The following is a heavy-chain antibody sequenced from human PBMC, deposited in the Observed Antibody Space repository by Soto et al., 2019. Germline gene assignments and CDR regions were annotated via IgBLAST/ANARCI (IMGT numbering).Heavy chain of an antibody. CDR3: ARASASSKLRGVVIN. J-gene: IGHJ4*02. V-gene: IGHV4-4*02. D-gene: IGHD3-10*01. CDR1: GASIITDNW. CDR2: IYHSGNT. Sequence: QVQLQESGPGLVKPSGTLSLTCALSGASIITDNWWSWVRQPPGKEMAWIGEIYHSGNTNFNPSVKSRVTISVDTSKNQFSLTVSSVTAADTAIYYCARASASSKLRGVVINWCQGNLVTVSS.